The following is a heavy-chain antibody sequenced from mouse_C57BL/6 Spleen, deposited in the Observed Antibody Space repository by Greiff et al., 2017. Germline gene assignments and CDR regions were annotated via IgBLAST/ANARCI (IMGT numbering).Heavy chain of an antibody. Sequence: EVQLQESGAELVRPGASVKLSCTASGFNIKDDYMHWVKQRPEQGLEWIGWIDPENGDTEYASKFQGKATITADTSSNTAYLQLSSLTSEDTAVYYCTCSNLFAYWGQGTLVTVSA. CDR1: GFNIKDDY. J-gene: IGHJ3*01. CDR2: IDPENGDT. D-gene: IGHD2-5*01. V-gene: IGHV14-4*01. CDR3: TCSNLFAY.